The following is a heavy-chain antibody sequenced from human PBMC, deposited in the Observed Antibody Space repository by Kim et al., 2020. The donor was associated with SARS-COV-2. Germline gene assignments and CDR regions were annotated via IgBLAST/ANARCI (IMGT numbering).Heavy chain of an antibody. CDR1: GFTFDDYA. CDR2: ISWNSGSI. V-gene: IGHV3-9*01. CDR3: AKDMRYFDWPRGGMDV. J-gene: IGHJ6*01. D-gene: IGHD3-9*01. Sequence: GGSLRLSCAASGFTFDDYAMHWVRQAPGKGLEWVSGISWNSGSIGYADSVKGRFTISRDNAKNSLYLQMNSLRSEDTALYYCAKDMRYFDWPRGGMDVWG.